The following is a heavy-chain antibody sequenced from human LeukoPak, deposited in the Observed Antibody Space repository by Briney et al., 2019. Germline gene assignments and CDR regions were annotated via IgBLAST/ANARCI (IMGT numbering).Heavy chain of an antibody. CDR2: TSGGGGST. V-gene: IGHV3-23*01. CDR3: AKGGKWDVTPFDY. Sequence: GGSLRLSCAASGFTFTSYSMNWVRQAPGKGLEWVSTTSGGGGSTYYADSVKGRFTISRDNSKNTLYLQVNSLRAEDTAVYYCAKGGKWDVTPFDYWGQGTLVTVSS. D-gene: IGHD1-26*01. J-gene: IGHJ4*02. CDR1: GFTFTSYS.